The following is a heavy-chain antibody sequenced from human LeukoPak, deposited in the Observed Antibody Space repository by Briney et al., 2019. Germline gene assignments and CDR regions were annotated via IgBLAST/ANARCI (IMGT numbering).Heavy chain of an antibody. CDR2: IYYSGST. CDR3: ARLRENGDYGIDY. D-gene: IGHD4-17*01. Sequence: KSSETLSLTCTVSGGSISSSSYYWGWIRQPPGKGLEWIGSIYYSGSTYYNPSLKSRVTISVDTSKNQFSLKLSSVTAADTAVYYCARLRENGDYGIDYWGQGTLVTVSS. CDR1: GGSISSSSYY. J-gene: IGHJ4*02. V-gene: IGHV4-39*01.